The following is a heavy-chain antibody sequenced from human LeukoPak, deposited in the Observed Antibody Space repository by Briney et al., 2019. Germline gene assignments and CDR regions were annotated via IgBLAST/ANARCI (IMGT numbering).Heavy chain of an antibody. CDR1: GFTFSNYG. CDR3: ARGGNIWNYRSYFDY. J-gene: IGHJ4*02. CDR2: ISKDGSDK. D-gene: IGHD1-7*01. Sequence: GGSLRLSCAASGFTFSNYGMHWVRQAPGKGLEWVAVISKDGSDKYYTDSVKGRVTISRDNSKSTLYLQMNSLRAEDTAVYFCARGGNIWNYRSYFDYWGQGTLVTVSS. V-gene: IGHV3-30*03.